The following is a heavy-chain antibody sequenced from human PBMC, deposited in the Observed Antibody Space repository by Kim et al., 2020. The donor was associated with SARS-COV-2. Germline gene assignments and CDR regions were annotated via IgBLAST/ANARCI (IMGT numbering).Heavy chain of an antibody. CDR2: IYYSGST. V-gene: IGHV4-31*03. CDR3: VRAMVRGVHPEDRFDY. J-gene: IGHJ4*02. CDR1: GGSISSGGYY. D-gene: IGHD3-10*01. Sequence: SETLSLTCTVSGGSISSGGYYWSWIRQHPGKGLEWIGYIYYSGSTYYNPSLKSRVTISVDTSKNQFSLKLSSVTAADTAVYYCVRAMVRGVHPEDRFDYWGQGTLVTVSS.